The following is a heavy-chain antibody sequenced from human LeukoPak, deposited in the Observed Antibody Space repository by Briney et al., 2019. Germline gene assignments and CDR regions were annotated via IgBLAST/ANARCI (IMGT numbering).Heavy chain of an antibody. CDR2: IYYSGST. D-gene: IGHD1-26*01. J-gene: IGHJ4*02. CDR3: ARRDQRSRTDY. CDR1: GGSISSSSYY. V-gene: IGHV4-39*01. Sequence: SETLSLTCTVSGGSISSSSYYWGWIRQPPGKGLEWIGSIYYSGSTYYNPSLKSRVTISVDTSKNQFSLKLSSVTAADTAVYYCARRDQRSRTDYWGQGTLVTVSP.